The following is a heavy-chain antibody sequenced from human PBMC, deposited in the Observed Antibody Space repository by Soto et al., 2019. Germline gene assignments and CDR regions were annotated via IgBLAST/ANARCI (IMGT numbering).Heavy chain of an antibody. CDR1: GFTFSIYS. D-gene: IGHD2-8*01. V-gene: IGHV3-21*01. Sequence: PGGSLRLSCAASGFTFSIYSMNWVRHAPGKGLEWVSSISSSSSYIYYADSVKGRFTISRDNAKNSLYLQMNSLRAEDTAVYYCARSPNPVTGWFDPWGQGTLVTVS. CDR3: ARSPNPVTGWFDP. J-gene: IGHJ5*02. CDR2: ISSSSSYI.